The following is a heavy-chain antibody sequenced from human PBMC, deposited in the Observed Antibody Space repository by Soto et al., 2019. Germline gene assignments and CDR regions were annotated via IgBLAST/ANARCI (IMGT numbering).Heavy chain of an antibody. J-gene: IGHJ6*02. V-gene: IGHV4-4*02. D-gene: IGHD6-19*01. CDR1: GGSISSSNW. CDR3: ARLGYSSGWYSYYGMDV. Sequence: SETLSLTCAVSGGSISSSNWWSWVRQPPGKGLEWIGEIYHSGSTNYNPSLKSRVTISVDKSKNQFSLKLSSVTAADTAVYYCARLGYSSGWYSYYGMDVRGQGTTVTVSS. CDR2: IYHSGST.